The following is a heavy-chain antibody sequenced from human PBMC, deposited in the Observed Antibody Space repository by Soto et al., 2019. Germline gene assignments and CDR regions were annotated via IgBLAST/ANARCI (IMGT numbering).Heavy chain of an antibody. D-gene: IGHD1-26*01. CDR3: ARDGGRHSGGIDY. CDR1: GGTFSSYS. J-gene: IGHJ4*02. CDR2: IIPIFGTA. Sequence: QVQLVQSGAAVKKPGSSVKVSCKASGGTFSSYSINWVRQAPGQGLEWMGEIIPIFGTANYAQKFQGRVTSTADESTSTAYMELSSLRSEDTAVYSCARDGGRHSGGIDYWGQGTLVTVSS. V-gene: IGHV1-69*01.